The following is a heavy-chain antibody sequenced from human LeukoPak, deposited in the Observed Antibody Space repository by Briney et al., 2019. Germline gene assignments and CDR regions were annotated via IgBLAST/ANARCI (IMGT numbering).Heavy chain of an antibody. J-gene: IGHJ4*02. D-gene: IGHD6-6*01. CDR2: FDPEDGET. CDR3: ATGLSPSIAARPILDY. CDR1: GYTLTELS. Sequence: ASVKVSCEVSGYTLTELSMHWVRQAPGKGLEWMGGFDPEDGETIYAQKFQGRVTMTEDTSTDTAYMELSSLRSEDTAVYYCATGLSPSIAARPILDYWGQGTLVTVSS. V-gene: IGHV1-24*01.